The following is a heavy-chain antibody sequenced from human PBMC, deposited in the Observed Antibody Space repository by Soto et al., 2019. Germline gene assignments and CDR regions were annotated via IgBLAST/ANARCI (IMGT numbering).Heavy chain of an antibody. CDR1: GLTFSDHY. D-gene: IGHD3-10*01. CDR3: ARAPCFGSGTYYYYALDA. CDR2: ISSSPGSI. V-gene: IGHV3-11*01. J-gene: IGHJ6*02. Sequence: QVQLVESGGGFVKPGGSLRLSCAASGLTFSDHYMTWIRQAREKGLEWISYISSSPGSIYYPVSVNGRFTISRDNAKNSLALQMTNLTAEDTAVYFCARAPCFGSGTYYYYALDAWCQGTAVSVSS.